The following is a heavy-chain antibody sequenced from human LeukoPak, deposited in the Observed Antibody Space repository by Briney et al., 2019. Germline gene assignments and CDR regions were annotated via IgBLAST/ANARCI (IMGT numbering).Heavy chain of an antibody. CDR1: GVSFSGYY. D-gene: IGHD2-2*01. J-gene: IGHJ5*02. CDR2: INHSGST. V-gene: IGHV4-34*01. CDR3: AIHIVVVPAAKKKNWFDR. Sequence: RPSETLSLTCAVYGVSFSGYYWSWVRQPPGKGLEWVGEINHSGSTNYNPSLKSRVNMSVETSKNQISLKLMYMLPAETAVYYCAIHIVVVPAAKKKNWFDRWGQGTLVTVSS.